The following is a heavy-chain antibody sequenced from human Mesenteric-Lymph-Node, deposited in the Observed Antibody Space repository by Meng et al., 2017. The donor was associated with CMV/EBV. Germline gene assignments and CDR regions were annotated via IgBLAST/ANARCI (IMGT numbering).Heavy chain of an antibody. CDR1: GGTFSSYT. V-gene: IGHV1-69*02. CDR3: ARVPQQLVRGYFDY. CDR2: IIPILGIA. D-gene: IGHD6-13*01. Sequence: SVKVSCKASGGTFSSYTISWVRQAPGQGLGWMGRIIPILGIANYAQKFQGRVTITADKSTSTAYMELSSLRSEDTAVYYCARVPQQLVRGYFDYWGQGTLVTVSS. J-gene: IGHJ4*02.